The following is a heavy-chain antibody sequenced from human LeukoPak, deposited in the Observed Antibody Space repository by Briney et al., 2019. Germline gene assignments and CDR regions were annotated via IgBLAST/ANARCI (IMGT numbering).Heavy chain of an antibody. CDR1: GDSVSSTDAA. CDR2: TYYRSKWYS. J-gene: IGHJ4*02. V-gene: IGHV6-1*01. CDR3: ARGSGRYDILTGYYPSSDFDY. D-gene: IGHD3-9*01. Sequence: SQTLSLTCAISGDSVSSTDAAWNWIRQSPSRGLEWLGRTYYRSKWYSDYAVSVKGRITINPDTSMNQFSLHLKSVTPEDSAVYYCARGSGRYDILTGYYPSSDFDYWGQGTLVTVSS.